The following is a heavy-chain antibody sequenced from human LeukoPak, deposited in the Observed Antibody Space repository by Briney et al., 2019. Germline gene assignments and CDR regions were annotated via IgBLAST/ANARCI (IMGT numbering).Heavy chain of an antibody. V-gene: IGHV3-23*01. CDR1: GFTLSNHP. Sequence: PGGSLRLSCAASGFTLSNHPMYWVRQAPGKGLEWVLSLSDTGDSTHYADSVKGRFTISRDSARSALYLQMNSLRAEDTAVYYCAKGDCSSGSCYFDYWGQGSQVTVSS. CDR2: LSDTGDST. D-gene: IGHD2-15*01. J-gene: IGHJ4*02. CDR3: AKGDCSSGSCYFDY.